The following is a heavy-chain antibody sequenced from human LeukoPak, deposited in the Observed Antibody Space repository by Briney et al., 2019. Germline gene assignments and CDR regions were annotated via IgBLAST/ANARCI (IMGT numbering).Heavy chain of an antibody. D-gene: IGHD2-2*01. CDR2: ISGGGGST. Sequence: GGSLRLSCAASGFTFSSYAMSWVRQAPGKELEWVSTISGGGGSTYYVDSVKGRFTISRDNSKNTLYLQMNSLRAEDTAVYYCAKDLGYCSSTSCYSWFDPWGQGTLVTVSS. CDR1: GFTFSSYA. CDR3: AKDLGYCSSTSCYSWFDP. V-gene: IGHV3-23*01. J-gene: IGHJ5*02.